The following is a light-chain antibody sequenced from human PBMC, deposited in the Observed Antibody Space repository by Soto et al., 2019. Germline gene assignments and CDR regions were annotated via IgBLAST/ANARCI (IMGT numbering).Light chain of an antibody. CDR1: QSVSSSY. J-gene: IGKJ1*01. V-gene: IGKV3-20*01. CDR3: QQYGSSRWT. CDR2: GAS. Sequence: EIVLTQSPGTLSLSAGERATLSCRASQSVSSSYLAWYQQKPGQAPRLLIYGASTRATGIPDRFSGSGSGTDVTLTISTLEPEDFAVYYCQQYGSSRWTFGQGTKVEFK.